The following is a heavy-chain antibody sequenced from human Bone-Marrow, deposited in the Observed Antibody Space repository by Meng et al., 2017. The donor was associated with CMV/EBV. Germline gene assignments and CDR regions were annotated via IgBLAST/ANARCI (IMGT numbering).Heavy chain of an antibody. D-gene: IGHD3-3*01. CDR2: TRNKANSYNT. J-gene: IGHJ4*02. CDR3: AREESHYDFWSGYDY. V-gene: IGHV3-72*01. CDR1: FTLNDNY. Sequence: FTLNDNYMNKVRQNTGKGLEWVGHTRNKANSYNTEYAASVKGRFTISRDDSKNSLYLQMNSLKTEDTAVYYCAREESHYDFWSGYDYWGQGTLVTVSS.